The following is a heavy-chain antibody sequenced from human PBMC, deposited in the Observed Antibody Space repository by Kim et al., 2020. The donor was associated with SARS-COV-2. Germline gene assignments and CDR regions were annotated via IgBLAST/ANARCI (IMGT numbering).Heavy chain of an antibody. CDR2: SRDKTNRYTT. Sequence: GGSLRLSCAASGLTFSDYYMDWVRQAPGKGLEWVGRSRDKTNRYTTEYAASVRGRFIISRDDSRNSLYLQMNSLKTEDTAVYYCTRGGSGSSKEYFQFWGQGTLAIVSS. V-gene: IGHV3-72*01. D-gene: IGHD3-10*01. CDR3: TRGGSGSSKEYFQF. CDR1: GLTFSDYY. J-gene: IGHJ1*01.